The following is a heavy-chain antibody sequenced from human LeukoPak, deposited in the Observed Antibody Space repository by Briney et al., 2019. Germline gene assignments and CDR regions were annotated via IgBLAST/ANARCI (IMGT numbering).Heavy chain of an antibody. D-gene: IGHD3-16*01. CDR1: DYTFPTYG. V-gene: IGHV1-18*01. Sequence: ASVKVSCKASDYTFPTYGISWVRQAPGQGREWMGWISAYNGNTNYAQKLQGRVTMTTDTSTSTAYMDLRSLRSDDTAVYYCARDRGLHGFDIWGQGTMVTVSS. CDR3: ARDRGLHGFDI. CDR2: ISAYNGNT. J-gene: IGHJ3*02.